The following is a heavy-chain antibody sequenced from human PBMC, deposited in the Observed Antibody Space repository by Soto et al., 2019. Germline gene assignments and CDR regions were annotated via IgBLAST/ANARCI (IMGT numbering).Heavy chain of an antibody. J-gene: IGHJ6*03. CDR1: GFTFSDYY. Sequence: GGSLRLSCAASGFTFSDYYMSWIRQAPGKGLEWVSYISSSGSTIYYADSVKGRFTISRDNAKNSLYLQMNSLRAEDTAVYYCASSLNYDFWSGRYYYMDVWGKGTTVTVSS. CDR3: ASSLNYDFWSGRYYYMDV. D-gene: IGHD3-3*01. V-gene: IGHV3-11*01. CDR2: ISSSGSTI.